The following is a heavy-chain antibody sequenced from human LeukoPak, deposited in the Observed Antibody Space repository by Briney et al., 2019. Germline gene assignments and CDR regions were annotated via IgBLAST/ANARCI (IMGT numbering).Heavy chain of an antibody. CDR2: LHYTGST. CDR3: ARHPGGVTTPFDY. J-gene: IGHJ4*02. CDR1: GGSVTSYY. V-gene: IGHV4-59*08. Sequence: SETLSLTCTVSGGSVTSYYWSWIRQPPGKGLEWIGYLHYTGSTNYNPSLKSRVTISVDTSKNQFSLKLSSVTAADTALYYCARHPGGVTTPFDYWGQGTLVTVPS. D-gene: IGHD3-16*01.